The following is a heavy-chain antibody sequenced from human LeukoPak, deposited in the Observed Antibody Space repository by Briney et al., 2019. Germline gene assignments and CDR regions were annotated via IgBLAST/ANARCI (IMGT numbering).Heavy chain of an antibody. J-gene: IGHJ1*01. CDR3: ARDLVTGGNSLGNFQH. CDR2: VYYSGST. D-gene: IGHD4-23*01. Sequence: KPSETLSLTCTVSGGSISTYYWSWIRQPPGKGLEWIGYVYYSGSTNYSPSLKSRVTISVDTSKNQFSLKLSSVIAADTAVYYCARDLVTGGNSLGNFQHWGQGTLVTVSS. V-gene: IGHV4-59*01. CDR1: GGSISTYY.